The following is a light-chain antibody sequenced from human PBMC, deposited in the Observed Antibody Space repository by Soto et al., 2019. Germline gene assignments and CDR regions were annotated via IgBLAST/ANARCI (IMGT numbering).Light chain of an antibody. V-gene: IGKV3-11*01. CDR1: QSVSSY. CDR2: EGS. CDR3: QQRNNWPWT. Sequence: IVLTQSQATLSLSPGQTATLSCRASQSVSSYLAWYQQKAGQAPRLLIYEGSNRATGIPTRFSGSGSGTDFTLTISGLEPEDFAVYYCQQRNNWPWTFGQGTKVDIK. J-gene: IGKJ1*01.